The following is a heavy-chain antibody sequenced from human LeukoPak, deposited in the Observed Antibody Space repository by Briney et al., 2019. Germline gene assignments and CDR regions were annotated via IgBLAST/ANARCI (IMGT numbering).Heavy chain of an antibody. Sequence: GGSLRLSCAASGFTPSSYWMSWVRQAPGEGLGWVANIKQDSSEKYYADYVKGRYTMSRDNAKNPLYLQMNSLRAEDTAVYYCARDGDGYNRDAFDIGGQGKMVTVSA. CDR2: IKQDSSEK. D-gene: IGHD5-24*01. CDR3: ARDGDGYNRDAFDI. CDR1: GFTPSSYW. V-gene: IGHV3-7*04. J-gene: IGHJ3*02.